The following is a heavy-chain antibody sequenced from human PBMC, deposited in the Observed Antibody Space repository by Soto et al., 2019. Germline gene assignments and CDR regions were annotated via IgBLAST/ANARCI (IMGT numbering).Heavy chain of an antibody. CDR3: ARDFFDSSDYTTNWFDP. CDR1: GDSFSNSRFY. J-gene: IGHJ5*02. Sequence: QLQLQESGPGQVKSSETLSLTCSVSGDSFSNSRFYWAWIRQPPGKGLEWIGSIYHTGNAYNNPSLKSRVTISVDTSKNQFSLKLTSVTAADAALYYCARDFFDSSDYTTNWFDPWGQGTLVTVAS. V-gene: IGHV4-39*01. D-gene: IGHD3-22*01. CDR2: IYHTGNA.